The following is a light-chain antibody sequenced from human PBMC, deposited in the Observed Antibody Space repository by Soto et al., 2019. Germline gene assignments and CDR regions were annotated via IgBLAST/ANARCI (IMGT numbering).Light chain of an antibody. J-gene: IGKJ2*01. Sequence: DIVMTQSPDSLAVSLGERATINCKSSQNILYNSNNKNYLAWYQQKPGQPPKLLFYWASTRESGVPDRFSGSGSGTDFTLTISSLQAEDVAVYYCLQYFSPPYTFGQGTKLEIE. CDR1: QNILYNSNNKNY. CDR3: LQYFSPPYT. CDR2: WAS. V-gene: IGKV4-1*01.